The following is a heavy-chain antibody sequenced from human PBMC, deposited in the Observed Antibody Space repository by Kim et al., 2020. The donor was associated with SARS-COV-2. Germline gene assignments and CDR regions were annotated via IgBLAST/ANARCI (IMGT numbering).Heavy chain of an antibody. Sequence: GGSLRLSCAASGFTFSSYGMNWVRQAPGKGLAWISSISSSSSTIYYADSVKGRFTVSRDNAKNSLYLQMNSLRDEDTAVYYCARGMDYWGQGTLVTVSS. V-gene: IGHV3-48*02. J-gene: IGHJ4*02. CDR1: GFTFSSYG. CDR2: ISSSSSTI. CDR3: ARGMDY.